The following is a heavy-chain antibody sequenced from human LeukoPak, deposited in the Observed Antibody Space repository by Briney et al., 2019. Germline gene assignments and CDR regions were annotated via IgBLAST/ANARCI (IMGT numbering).Heavy chain of an antibody. CDR1: GYTFTGYY. D-gene: IGHD5-18*01. J-gene: IGHJ4*02. CDR3: ARDVDTAMVFDY. V-gene: IGHV1-2*02. Sequence: ASVKVSCKASGYTFTGYYMNWVRQAPGQGLEWMGWINPNSGGTNYAQKFQGRVTMTRDTSISTAYMELSRLRSDDTAVYYCARDVDTAMVFDYWGQGTLVTVSS. CDR2: INPNSGGT.